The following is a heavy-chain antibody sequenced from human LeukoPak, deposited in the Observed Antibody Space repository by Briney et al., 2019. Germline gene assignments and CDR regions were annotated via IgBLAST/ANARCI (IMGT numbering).Heavy chain of an antibody. V-gene: IGHV4-4*07. J-gene: IGHJ4*02. CDR2: IYTSGTT. D-gene: IGHD1-26*01. CDR3: ARDPEGECYFDY. Sequence: LETLSLTCTVSGGSISTYNWNWIRQPAGKGLEWIGRIYTSGTTTYNPSLKSRVTMSVDTSKNQFSLKLSSVTVADTAMYYCARDPEGECYFDYWGQGTLVTVSS. CDR1: GGSISTYN.